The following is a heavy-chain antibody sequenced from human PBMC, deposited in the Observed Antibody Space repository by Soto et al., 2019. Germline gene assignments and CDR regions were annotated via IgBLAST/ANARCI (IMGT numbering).Heavy chain of an antibody. CDR1: GGFIISSSYF. V-gene: IGHV4-39*01. D-gene: IGHD3-3*01. CDR2: ISYSGGT. Sequence: SETLSLTYTVSGGFIISSSYFWGWIRQPPGKGLEWIGSISYSGGTYYNPSLKSRVTISVDTSKNQFSLRLGSVTAADTAVYYCARLFCWSDYDY. CDR3: ARLFCWSDYDY. J-gene: IGHJ4*01.